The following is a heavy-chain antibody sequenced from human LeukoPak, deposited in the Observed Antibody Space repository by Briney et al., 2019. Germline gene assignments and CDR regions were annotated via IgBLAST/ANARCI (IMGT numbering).Heavy chain of an antibody. Sequence: PGGSLRLSCAASGFTFSSYSMNWVRQAPGKGLEWVSSISSSSSYIYYADSVKGRFTISRDNAKNSLYLQMNSLRAEDTAVYYCARAWGTNDYGDYIIPYYYYGMDVWGQGTTVTVSS. CDR3: ARAWGTNDYGDYIIPYYYYGMDV. D-gene: IGHD4-17*01. CDR1: GFTFSSYS. V-gene: IGHV3-21*01. CDR2: ISSSSSYI. J-gene: IGHJ6*02.